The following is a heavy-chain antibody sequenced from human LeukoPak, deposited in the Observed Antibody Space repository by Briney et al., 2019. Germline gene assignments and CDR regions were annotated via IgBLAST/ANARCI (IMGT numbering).Heavy chain of an antibody. J-gene: IGHJ4*02. V-gene: IGHV4-30-4*01. Sequence: SETLSLTCTVSGGSISSGDYYWSWIRQPPGKGLEWIGYIYYSGSTYYNPSLKSRVTISVDTSKNQFSLKLSSVTAADTAVYYCARAFSNYRGRYFDYWGQGTLVTVSS. CDR1: GGSISSGDYY. D-gene: IGHD4-4*01. CDR2: IYYSGST. CDR3: ARAFSNYRGRYFDY.